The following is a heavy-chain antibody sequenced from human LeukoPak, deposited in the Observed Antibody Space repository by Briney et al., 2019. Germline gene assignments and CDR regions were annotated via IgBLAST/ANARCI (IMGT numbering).Heavy chain of an antibody. D-gene: IGHD6-19*01. CDR3: ARGAVAGHYYYYYGMDV. J-gene: IGHJ6*02. V-gene: IGHV1-69*04. Sequence: SVKVSCKASGGTFSSYAISWVRQAPGQGLEWMGRIIPIFGIANYAQKFQGRVTITADKSTSTAYMELSSLRSEDTAVYYCARGAVAGHYYYYYGMDVWGQGTTVTVSS. CDR2: IIPIFGIA. CDR1: GGTFSSYA.